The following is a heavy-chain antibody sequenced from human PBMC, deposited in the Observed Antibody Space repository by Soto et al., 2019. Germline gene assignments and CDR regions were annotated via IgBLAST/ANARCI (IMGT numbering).Heavy chain of an antibody. CDR1: GGSISSSSYY. Sequence: SETLSLTCTVSGGSISSSSYYWGWIRQPPGKGLEWIGSIYYSGSTYYNPSLKSRVTISVDTSKNQFSLKLSSVTAADTAVYYCASVMGYYDSRGYNWFDPWGQGTLVTVSS. J-gene: IGHJ5*02. CDR3: ASVMGYYDSRGYNWFDP. D-gene: IGHD3-22*01. CDR2: IYYSGST. V-gene: IGHV4-39*07.